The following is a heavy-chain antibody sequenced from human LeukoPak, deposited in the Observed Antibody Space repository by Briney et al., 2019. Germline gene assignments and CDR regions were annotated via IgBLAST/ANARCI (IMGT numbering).Heavy chain of an antibody. CDR3: AKGGPGHLDY. V-gene: IGHV3-43*02. J-gene: IGHJ4*02. CDR2: ISGDAAYT. D-gene: IGHD5-12*01. Sequence: PGGSLRLSCAASGFTFDDYAMHWVRQPPGKGLEWVSLISGDAAYTFYADSVKGRFTISRDNSKNSLYLQMNSLRTEDTALYYCAKGGPGHLDYWGQGTLVTVSS. CDR1: GFTFDDYA.